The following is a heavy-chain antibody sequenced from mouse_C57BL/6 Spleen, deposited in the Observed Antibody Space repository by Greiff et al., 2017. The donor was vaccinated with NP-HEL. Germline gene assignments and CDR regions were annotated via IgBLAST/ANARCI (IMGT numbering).Heavy chain of an antibody. CDR3: AKKYYGSSWMDY. J-gene: IGHJ4*01. CDR1: GFSLTSYG. D-gene: IGHD1-1*01. V-gene: IGHV2-5*01. Sequence: VQLVESGPGLVQPSQSLSITCTVSGFSLTSYGVHWVRQSPGKGLEWLGVIWRGGSTDYNAAFMSRLSITKDNSKSQVFFKMNSLQADDTAIYYCAKKYYGSSWMDYWGQGTSVTVSS. CDR2: IWRGGST.